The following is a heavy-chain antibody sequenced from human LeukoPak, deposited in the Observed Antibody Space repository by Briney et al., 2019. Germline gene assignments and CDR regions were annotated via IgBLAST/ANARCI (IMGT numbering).Heavy chain of an antibody. V-gene: IGHV4-59*08. J-gene: IGHJ4*02. CDR3: AGQHTSGWFEIDC. CDR1: GGSISGYY. CDR2: IYYSGST. D-gene: IGHD6-19*01. Sequence: SETLSLTCTVSGGSISGYYWTWIRQPPGKGLEWIGYIYYSGSTKYNPSLKSRLTISVDTSKSQFSLKLSSVTAADTAVYYCAGQHTSGWFEIDCWGQGTLVTVSS.